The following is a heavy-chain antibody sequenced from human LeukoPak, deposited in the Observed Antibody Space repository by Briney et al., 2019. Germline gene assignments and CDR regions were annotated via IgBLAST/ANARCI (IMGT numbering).Heavy chain of an antibody. D-gene: IGHD3-16*01. V-gene: IGHV3-30*18. CDR2: ISYDGGNK. Sequence: GRSLRLSCAASGFTFSSYGMHWVRQAPGKGLEWVAVISYDGGNKYYADSVKGRFTISRDNSKNTLYLQMNSLRAEDTAVYYCAKEVQFGAYYFDYWGQGTLVTVSS. CDR3: AKEVQFGAYYFDY. CDR1: GFTFSSYG. J-gene: IGHJ4*02.